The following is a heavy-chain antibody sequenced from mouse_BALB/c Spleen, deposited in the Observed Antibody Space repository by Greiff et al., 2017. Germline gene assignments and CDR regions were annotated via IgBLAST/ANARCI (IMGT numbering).Heavy chain of an antibody. CDR1: GYTFTDYW. D-gene: IGHD2-2*01. CDR2: IDTSDSYT. CDR3: AEGYGSAMDY. J-gene: IGHJ4*01. V-gene: IGHV1-69*01. Sequence: QVQLKQPGAELVMPGASVKMSCKASGYTFTDYWMHWVKQRPGQGLEWIGAIDTSDSYTSYNQKLKGKATLTGDESSSTAYMQLSSLTSEDSAVYYCAEGYGSAMDYWGQGTSVTVSS.